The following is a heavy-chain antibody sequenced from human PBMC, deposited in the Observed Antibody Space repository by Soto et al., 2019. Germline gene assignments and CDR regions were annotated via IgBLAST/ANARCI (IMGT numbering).Heavy chain of an antibody. Sequence: SVKVSCKASGGTFSSYAISWVRLAPGQGLEWMGGIIPIFGTANYAQKFQGRVTITADESTSTAYMELSSLRSEDTAVYYCASLPVGGYDSSGPTPFDYWGQGTLVTVSS. D-gene: IGHD3-22*01. CDR3: ASLPVGGYDSSGPTPFDY. V-gene: IGHV1-69*13. CDR1: GGTFSSYA. CDR2: IIPIFGTA. J-gene: IGHJ4*02.